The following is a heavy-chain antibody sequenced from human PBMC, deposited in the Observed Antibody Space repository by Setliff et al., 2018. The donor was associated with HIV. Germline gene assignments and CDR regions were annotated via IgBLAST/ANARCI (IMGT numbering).Heavy chain of an antibody. V-gene: IGHV4-59*01. J-gene: IGHJ4*02. D-gene: IGHD5-12*01. CDR3: ARKHLANVFDY. CDR2: IYYNGSP. CDR1: EGSLSTYY. Sequence: PSETLSLTCTVSEGSLSTYYWSWIRQPPGKGLEWIGYIYYNGSPTYNPSLKSRVTMSVDTSKNQFSLRLSSVTAADTAVYYCARKHLANVFDYLGQGTLVTVSS.